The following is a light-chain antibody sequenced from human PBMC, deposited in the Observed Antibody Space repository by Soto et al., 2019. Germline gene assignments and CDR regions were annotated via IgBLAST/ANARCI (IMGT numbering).Light chain of an antibody. CDR2: TAS. Sequence: DIPMTQSPSSLSESVGDSVTITCRASQGINKFLAWFQQKPGTAPKSLISTASRLQSGVPSRFSGSGSGTHFTLTINNLQPEDFATYYCQQYESFPLTFGGGTRVEIK. CDR3: QQYESFPLT. V-gene: IGKV1-16*01. CDR1: QGINKF. J-gene: IGKJ4*01.